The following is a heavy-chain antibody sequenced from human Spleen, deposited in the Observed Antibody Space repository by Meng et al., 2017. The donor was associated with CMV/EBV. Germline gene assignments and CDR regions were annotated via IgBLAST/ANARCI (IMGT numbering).Heavy chain of an antibody. CDR3: ARQGSSSTSCYDY. D-gene: IGHD2-2*01. Sequence: ASGFTFSSYSMNWVRQAPGKGLEWVSSISSSSSYIYYADSVKGRFTISRDNAKNSLYLQMNSLRAEDTAVYYCARQGSSSTSCYDYWGQGTLVTVSS. V-gene: IGHV3-21*01. J-gene: IGHJ4*02. CDR1: GFTFSSYS. CDR2: ISSSSSYI.